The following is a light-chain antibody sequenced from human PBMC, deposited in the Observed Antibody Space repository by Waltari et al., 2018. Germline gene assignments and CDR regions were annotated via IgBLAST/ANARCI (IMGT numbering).Light chain of an antibody. CDR1: DSALGAYDF. CDR2: EVS. Sequence: QSALTQPASVSGSPGQSITTSCPGTDSALGAYDFVSWYQQHPGKAPHLIIYEVSNRPSGISNRFSASKSGNTASLTISGLQAEDEADYYCSSYTTSSAPGVFGTGTRVTVL. CDR3: SSYTTSSAPGV. V-gene: IGLV2-14*01. J-gene: IGLJ1*01.